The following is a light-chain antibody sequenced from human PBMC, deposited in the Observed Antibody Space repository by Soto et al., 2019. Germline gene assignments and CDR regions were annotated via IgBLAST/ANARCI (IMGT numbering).Light chain of an antibody. CDR3: SSYTSSSTLVV. V-gene: IGLV2-14*01. CDR2: EVS. Sequence: QSVLTQPASVSGSPGQSITISCTGTSSDVGGYNYVSWYQQHPGKAPKLMIYEVSNRPSWVSNRFSGSKSGNTASLTISGLQAEDEDDYYCSSYTSSSTLVVFGGGTKLTVL. CDR1: SSDVGGYNY. J-gene: IGLJ2*01.